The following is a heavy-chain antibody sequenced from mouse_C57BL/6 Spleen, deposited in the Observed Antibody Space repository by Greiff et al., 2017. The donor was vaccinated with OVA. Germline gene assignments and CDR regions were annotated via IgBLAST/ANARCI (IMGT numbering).Heavy chain of an antibody. CDR3: TRYYGSNYGFDY. CDR1: GFTFTSYW. Sequence: QVQLQQPGAELVRPGSSVKLSCKASGFTFTSYWMHWVKQRPIQGLEWIGNIDPSDSETHYNHKFKDKATLTVDKSSSTAYMQLSSLTSEDSAVYFCTRYYGSNYGFDYWGQGTTLTVSS. CDR2: IDPSDSET. D-gene: IGHD1-1*01. J-gene: IGHJ2*01. V-gene: IGHV1-52*01.